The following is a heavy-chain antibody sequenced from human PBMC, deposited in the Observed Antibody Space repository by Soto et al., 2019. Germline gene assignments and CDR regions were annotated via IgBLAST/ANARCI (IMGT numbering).Heavy chain of an antibody. CDR2: IIPIFGTA. CDR1: GGTFSSYA. J-gene: IGHJ4*02. Sequence: GASVKVSCKASGGTFSSYAISWVRQAPGQGLEWMGGIIPIFGTANYAQKFQGRVTITADESTSTAYMELSSLRSEDTAVYYCATGGPQYWNYWGFDYWGQGTLVTVSS. CDR3: ATGGPQYWNYWGFDY. V-gene: IGHV1-69*13. D-gene: IGHD1-7*01.